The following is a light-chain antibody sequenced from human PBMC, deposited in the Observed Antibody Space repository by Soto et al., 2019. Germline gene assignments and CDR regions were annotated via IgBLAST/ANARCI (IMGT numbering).Light chain of an antibody. CDR2: AAS. Sequence: DIQMTQSPSSLSASVGDRVTISCRASQSIRNYVSWYQQKPGPAPKLLIRAASTLQSGVPSXXRGSGSGTDFTLTISSLQIEDFATYFCQQTDSTPQTFGQGTNVEI. V-gene: IGKV1-39*01. J-gene: IGKJ1*01. CDR1: QSIRNY. CDR3: QQTDSTPQT.